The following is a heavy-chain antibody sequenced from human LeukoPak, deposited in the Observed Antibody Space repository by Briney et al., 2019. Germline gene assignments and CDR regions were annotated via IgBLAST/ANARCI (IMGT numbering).Heavy chain of an antibody. V-gene: IGHV3-23*01. Sequence: QPGGSLRLSCAASGFTFSRYAMTWVRQAPGKGLQWVSAITGSGGYTYYADSVKGRFTISRDNSKNTLYLQMNSLRAEDTAVYYCAKGVYLGSSWRYPAFDIWGQGTMVSVSS. CDR3: AKGVYLGSSWRYPAFDI. CDR2: ITGSGGYT. J-gene: IGHJ3*02. CDR1: GFTFSRYA. D-gene: IGHD6-13*01.